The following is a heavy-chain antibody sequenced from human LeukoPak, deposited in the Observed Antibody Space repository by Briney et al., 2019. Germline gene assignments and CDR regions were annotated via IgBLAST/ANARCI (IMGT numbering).Heavy chain of an antibody. CDR2: ISSSSSTI. Sequence: GGALTLSCAPSGFTFSSYSMNWVRQAPGKGLEWVSYISSSSSTIYYADSVKGRFTISRDNDKNSLYLQMNRLRAEDTAVYYCARAALYYYMDVWGKGTTVTVSS. V-gene: IGHV3-48*04. CDR1: GFTFSSYS. J-gene: IGHJ6*03. CDR3: ARAALYYYMDV. D-gene: IGHD6-25*01.